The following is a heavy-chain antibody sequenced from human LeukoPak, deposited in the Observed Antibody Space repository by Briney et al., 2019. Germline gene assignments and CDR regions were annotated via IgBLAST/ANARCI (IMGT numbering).Heavy chain of an antibody. Sequence: GASVKVSCKASGYTFTSYYMHWVRQAPGQGLEWMGIINPSSGSTSYAQKFQGRVTMTRDTSTSTVYMELSSLRSEDTAVYYCARDGPNCSSTSCYISPRLESVYYYMDVWGKGTTVTVSS. V-gene: IGHV1-46*01. CDR1: GYTFTSYY. CDR3: ARDGPNCSSTSCYISPRLESVYYYMDV. CDR2: INPSSGST. D-gene: IGHD2-2*02. J-gene: IGHJ6*03.